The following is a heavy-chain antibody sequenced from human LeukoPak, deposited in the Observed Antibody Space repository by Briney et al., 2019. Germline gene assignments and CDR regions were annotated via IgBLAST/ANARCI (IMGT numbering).Heavy chain of an antibody. J-gene: IGHJ5*02. V-gene: IGHV1-46*01. D-gene: IGHD3-3*01. CDR3: ARGPPFGVVRPYWFDP. CDR1: GFSFTSYY. Sequence: ASVKVSCKTSGFSFTSYYMHWVRQAPGQGHEWMGMINPSGGSASYAQKFQGRITMTSDMSTSTVYMELSSLRSEDTAVYYCARGPPFGVVRPYWFDPWGQGTLVTVSS. CDR2: INPSGGSA.